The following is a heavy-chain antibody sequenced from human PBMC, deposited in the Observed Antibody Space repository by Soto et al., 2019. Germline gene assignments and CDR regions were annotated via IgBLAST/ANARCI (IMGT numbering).Heavy chain of an antibody. CDR3: PGGSSIFQY. V-gene: IGHV3-15*01. CDR2: IKSSRDGGAV. CDR1: GFSFNKTW. J-gene: IGHJ1*01. D-gene: IGHD3-16*01. Sequence: PGGSLRLSCAASGFSFNKTWMSWVRQAPGKGLEWVGRIKSSRDGGAVDYAAAVKGRFTISRDDSKNVLYLQMNSLKIEDTGVYYCPGGSSIFQYWGPGTVVTVSS.